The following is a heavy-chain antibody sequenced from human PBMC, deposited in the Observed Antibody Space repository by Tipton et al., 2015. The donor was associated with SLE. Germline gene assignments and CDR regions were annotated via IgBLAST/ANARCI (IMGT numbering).Heavy chain of an antibody. J-gene: IGHJ3*02. CDR1: GGTFSSYT. V-gene: IGHV1-69*02. D-gene: IGHD3-22*01. CDR2: IIPILGIA. Sequence: QLQLVQSGAEVKKPGSSVKVSCKASGGTFSSYTISWVRQAPGQGLEWMGRIIPILGIANYAQKFQGRVTITADKSTSTAYMELSSLRSEDTAVYYCARGVPNYYDSSGSNAFDIWGQGTMVTVSS. CDR3: ARGVPNYYDSSGSNAFDI.